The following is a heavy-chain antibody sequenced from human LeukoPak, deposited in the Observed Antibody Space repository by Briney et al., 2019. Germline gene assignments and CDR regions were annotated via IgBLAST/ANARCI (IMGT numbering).Heavy chain of an antibody. V-gene: IGHV3-48*01. Sequence: PGGSLRLSCAASGFTFSSYNMNWVRQAPGKGLEWVSCISSSSSTIYYADSVKGRFTISRDNAKNSLYLQMNSLRAEDTAVYYCARDFFGETPGWYFDLWGRGTLVTVSS. D-gene: IGHD3-16*01. CDR2: ISSSSSTI. J-gene: IGHJ2*01. CDR3: ARDFFGETPGWYFDL. CDR1: GFTFSSYN.